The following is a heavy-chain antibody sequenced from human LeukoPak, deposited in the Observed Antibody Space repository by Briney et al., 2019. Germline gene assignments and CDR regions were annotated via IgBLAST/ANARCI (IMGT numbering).Heavy chain of an antibody. CDR2: IYSGGST. V-gene: IGHV3-53*01. J-gene: IGHJ3*02. CDR3: ARINYYDSSGYYYGGGAFDI. D-gene: IGHD3-22*01. CDR1: GFTVSSNY. Sequence: GGSLRLSCAASGFTVSSNYMSWVRQAPGKGLEWVSVIYSGGSTYYADSVKGRFTISRDNSKNTLYLQMNSLRAEDTAVYYCARINYYDSSGYYYGGGAFDIWGQGTMVTVSS.